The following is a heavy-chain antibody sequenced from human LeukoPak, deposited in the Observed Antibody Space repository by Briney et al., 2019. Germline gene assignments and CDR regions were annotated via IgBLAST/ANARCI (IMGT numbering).Heavy chain of an antibody. Sequence: GGSLRLSCAASGFTVSSNYMSWVRQAPGKGLEWVSVIYSGGSTYYADSVKGRFTISRDSSKNTLYLQMNSLRAEDTAVYYCAREVYYYGMDVWGQGTTVTVSS. CDR1: GFTVSSNY. CDR3: AREVYYYGMDV. J-gene: IGHJ6*02. V-gene: IGHV3-53*01. CDR2: IYSGGST.